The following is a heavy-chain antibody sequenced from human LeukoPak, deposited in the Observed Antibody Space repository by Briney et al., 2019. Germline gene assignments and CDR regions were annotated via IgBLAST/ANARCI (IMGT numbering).Heavy chain of an antibody. D-gene: IGHD1-26*01. CDR3: AKSDSGYGPSIVGATD. CDR1: GFTFSSYA. CDR2: ISGSGGST. Sequence: GGSLRLSCAASGFTFSSYAMSWVRQAPGKGLEWVSAISGSGGSTYYADSVKGRFTISRDNSKSTLYLQMSSLRAEDTAVYYCAKSDSGYGPSIVGATDWGQGTLVTVSS. J-gene: IGHJ4*02. V-gene: IGHV3-23*01.